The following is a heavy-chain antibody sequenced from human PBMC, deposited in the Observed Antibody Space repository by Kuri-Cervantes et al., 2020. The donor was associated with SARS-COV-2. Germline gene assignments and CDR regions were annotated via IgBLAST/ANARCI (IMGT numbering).Heavy chain of an antibody. J-gene: IGHJ4*02. D-gene: IGHD3-16*01. CDR1: GGTISSSA. V-gene: IGHV1-69*05. CDR3: ASLGDAGDLSPPFDY. CDR2: IIPIFGST. Sequence: SVKVSCKAGGTISSSAISWVRQAPGEGLEWMGGIIPIFGSTHFAQKFQGRLTITTDGSTSTAYMELSSLRSEDTAVYYCASLGDAGDLSPPFDYWGQGTLVPSPQ.